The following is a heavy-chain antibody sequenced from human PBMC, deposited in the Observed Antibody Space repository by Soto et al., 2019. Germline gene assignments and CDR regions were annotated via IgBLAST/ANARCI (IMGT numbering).Heavy chain of an antibody. V-gene: IGHV3-33*01. D-gene: IGHD3-22*01. CDR1: GFTFGSYG. J-gene: IGHJ6*02. CDR3: ASCSDSSGYSDFYYYGMDV. Sequence: GGSLRLSCAASGFTFGSYGMHWVRQAPGKGLEWVAVIWYDGSNKYYADSVKGRFTISRDNSKNTLYLQMNSLRAEDTAVYYCASCSDSSGYSDFYYYGMDVWGQGTTVTVSS. CDR2: IWYDGSNK.